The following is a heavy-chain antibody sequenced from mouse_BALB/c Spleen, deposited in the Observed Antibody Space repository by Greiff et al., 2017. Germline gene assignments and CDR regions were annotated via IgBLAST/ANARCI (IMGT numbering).Heavy chain of an antibody. CDR1: GYSITSDYA. CDR2: ISYSGST. CDR3: ARDDYPPFAY. D-gene: IGHD2-4*01. V-gene: IGHV3-2*02. Sequence: EVKLQESGPGLVKPSQSLSLTCTVTGYSITSDYAWNWIRQFPGNKLEWMGYISYSGSTSYNPSLKSRISITRDTSKNQFFLQLNSVTTEDTATYYCARDDYPPFAYWGQGTLVTVSA. J-gene: IGHJ3*01.